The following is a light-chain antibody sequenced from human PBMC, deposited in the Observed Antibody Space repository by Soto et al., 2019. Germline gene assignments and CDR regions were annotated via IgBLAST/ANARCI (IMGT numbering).Light chain of an antibody. V-gene: IGKV3-15*01. Sequence: EIVMTQTPATLSVSPEETATLSCRASQSVGSAVAWYQHKPGQAPRLLIVAASIRATGVPGRFSGGESGTEVTLTISSLQSEDCAVYYCQQYKNWPPLTFGGGTTVEIK. CDR1: QSVGSA. CDR2: AAS. CDR3: QQYKNWPPLT. J-gene: IGKJ4*01.